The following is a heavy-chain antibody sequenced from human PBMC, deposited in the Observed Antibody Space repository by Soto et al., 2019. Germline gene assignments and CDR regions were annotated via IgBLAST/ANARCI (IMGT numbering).Heavy chain of an antibody. CDR3: ASMSPTVFPACEI. Sequence: QLQLQESGSGLVKPSQTLSLTCAVSDGSISSGDYSWSWIRQPPGKGLEWIGYIYHSGSTYYNPSLKSRVTISVDRSKNQFSLKLSSVPAADTAVYYCASMSPTVFPACEIWGQGTMVTVSS. CDR1: DGSISSGDYS. CDR2: IYHSGST. J-gene: IGHJ3*02. D-gene: IGHD4-17*01. V-gene: IGHV4-30-2*01.